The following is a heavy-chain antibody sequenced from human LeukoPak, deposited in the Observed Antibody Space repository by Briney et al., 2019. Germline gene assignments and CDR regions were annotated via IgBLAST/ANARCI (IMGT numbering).Heavy chain of an antibody. CDR1: GFTFSSYG. V-gene: IGHV3-33*01. D-gene: IGHD6-19*01. Sequence: PGRSLRLSCAASGFTFSSYGMHWVRQAPGKGLEWVAVIWYDGGNKYYADSVKGRFTISRDNSKNTLYLQMNSLRAEDTAVYYCATTGYSSGWYFDYWGQGTLVTVSS. CDR2: IWYDGGNK. CDR3: ATTGYSSGWYFDY. J-gene: IGHJ4*02.